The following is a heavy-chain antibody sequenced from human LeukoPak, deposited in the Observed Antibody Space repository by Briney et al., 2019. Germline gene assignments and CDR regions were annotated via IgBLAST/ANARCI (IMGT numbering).Heavy chain of an antibody. CDR3: ARLGDGQYTFH. J-gene: IGHJ4*02. CDR1: DGSFSGYY. Sequence: SETLSLTCAVFDGSFSGYYWTWIRPFPGRGLEWIGEINDSGGTNYSPSLKSRVTISVDPSKNQFSMKLRSVTAADTAFYYCARLGDGQYTFHWGQGTLVIVSS. D-gene: IGHD3-10*01. CDR2: INDSGGT. V-gene: IGHV4-34*01.